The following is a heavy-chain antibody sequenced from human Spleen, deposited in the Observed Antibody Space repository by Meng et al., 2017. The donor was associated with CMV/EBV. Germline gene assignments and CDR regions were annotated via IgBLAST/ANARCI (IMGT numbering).Heavy chain of an antibody. CDR3: ARGYSSSWRWNWFDP. V-gene: IGHV4-34*01. Sequence: SETLSLTCAVYSGSFSGYYWSWIRQPPGKGLEWIGEINYSGSTNYNPSLKSRVTISVDTSKNQFSLKLSSVTAADTAVYYCARGYSSSWRWNWFDPWGQGTLVTVSS. CDR2: INYSGST. CDR1: SGSFSGYY. D-gene: IGHD6-6*01. J-gene: IGHJ5*02.